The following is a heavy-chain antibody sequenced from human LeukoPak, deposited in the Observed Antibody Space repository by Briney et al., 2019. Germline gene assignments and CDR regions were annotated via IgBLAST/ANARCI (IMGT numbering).Heavy chain of an antibody. D-gene: IGHD6-6*01. CDR2: FKSKTDGGTT. J-gene: IGHJ4*02. V-gene: IGHV3-15*01. CDR3: TSDRGIGARPLFDL. Sequence: GGSLRLSCAGSGFPFSKAWMSWVRQVPGEGLEWLGRFKSKTDGGTTDYAAPVKGRFILSRDDSKNTLYLQMNSLKIEDTAVYYCTSDRGIGARPLFDLWGQGTLVTVSS. CDR1: GFPFSKAW.